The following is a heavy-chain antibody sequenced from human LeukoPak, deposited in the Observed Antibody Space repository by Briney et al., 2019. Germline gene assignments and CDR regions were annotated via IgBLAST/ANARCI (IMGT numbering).Heavy chain of an antibody. Sequence: GASVKVSCKASGYTFTSYAMHWVRQAPGQRLEWMGWINAGNGNTKFSQKFQGRVTFTRDTSASTAYMELSSLRSEDTAVYYCTRGRWDYTPTTLYYFDSWGQGTLVTVSS. D-gene: IGHD3-3*01. CDR2: INAGNGNT. J-gene: IGHJ4*02. CDR1: GYTFTSYA. V-gene: IGHV1-3*01. CDR3: TRGRWDYTPTTLYYFDS.